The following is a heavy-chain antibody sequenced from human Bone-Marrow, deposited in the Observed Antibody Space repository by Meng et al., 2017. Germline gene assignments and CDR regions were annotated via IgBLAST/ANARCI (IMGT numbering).Heavy chain of an antibody. CDR1: GFTFDGYG. CDR3: ARGSSGSYGMDV. CDR2: INWNGGGT. J-gene: IGHJ6*02. V-gene: IGHV3-20*04. Sequence: GGSLRLSCAASGFTFDGYGLNWVRQAPGKGLEWVSGINWNGGGTGYADSVKGRFTISRDNAKNSLYLQMNSLRAEDTALYYCARGSSGSYGMDVWGPGTTVSVSS. D-gene: IGHD1-26*01.